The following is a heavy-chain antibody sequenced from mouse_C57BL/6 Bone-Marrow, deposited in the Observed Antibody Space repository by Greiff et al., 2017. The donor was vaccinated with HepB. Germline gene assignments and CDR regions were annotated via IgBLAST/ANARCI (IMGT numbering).Heavy chain of an antibody. CDR3: ARRDYGSSPYWYFDV. CDR2: ISGGGGNT. J-gene: IGHJ1*03. D-gene: IGHD1-1*01. Sequence: DVKLVESGGGLVKPGGSLKLSCAASGFTFSSYTMSWVRQTPEKRLEWVATISGGGGNTYYPDSVKGRFTISRDNAKNTLYLQMSSLRSEDTALYYCARRDYGSSPYWYFDVWGTGTTVTVSS. V-gene: IGHV5-9*01. CDR1: GFTFSSYT.